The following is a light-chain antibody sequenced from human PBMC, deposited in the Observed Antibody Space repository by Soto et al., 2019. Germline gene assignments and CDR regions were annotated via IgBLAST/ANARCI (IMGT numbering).Light chain of an antibody. CDR1: QTISSW. CDR2: KAS. V-gene: IGKV1-5*03. CDR3: QHYNSYSEA. J-gene: IGKJ1*01. Sequence: DIQMTHSPSTLSGSVGDRVTITCRASQTISSWLAWYQQKPGKAPKLLIYKASTLKSGVPSRFSGSGSGTELAVSISSLQPDDFATYYCQHYNSYSEAVGQGTKVDIK.